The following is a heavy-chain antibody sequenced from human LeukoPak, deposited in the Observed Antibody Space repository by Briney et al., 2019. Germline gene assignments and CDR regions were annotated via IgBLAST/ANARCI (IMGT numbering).Heavy chain of an antibody. Sequence: SQTLSLTCTVSGGSISSGGYYWSWIRQHPGKGLEWIGYIYYSGGTYYNPSLKSRVTISVDTSKNQFSLKLSSVTAADTAVYYCARFGPFGGATSHPIEYWGQGTLVTVSS. V-gene: IGHV4-31*03. J-gene: IGHJ4*02. D-gene: IGHD3-16*01. CDR3: ARFGPFGGATSHPIEY. CDR2: IYYSGGT. CDR1: GGSISSGGYY.